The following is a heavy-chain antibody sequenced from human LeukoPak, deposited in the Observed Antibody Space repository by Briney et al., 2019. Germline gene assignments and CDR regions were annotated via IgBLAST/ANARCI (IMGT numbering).Heavy chain of an antibody. CDR2: INPKSGDT. CDR1: GYTFTDYY. V-gene: IGHV1-2*02. D-gene: IGHD1-26*01. CDR3: VRDLTGGNGD. J-gene: IGHJ4*02. Sequence: GASVKVSCKASGYTFTDYYMHWVRQAPGQTFEWLAWINPKSGDTHYTQKFQGRVTVTTDTSITSVYMELSGLQSDDTAVYYCVRDLTGGNGDWGQGTLVTVSS.